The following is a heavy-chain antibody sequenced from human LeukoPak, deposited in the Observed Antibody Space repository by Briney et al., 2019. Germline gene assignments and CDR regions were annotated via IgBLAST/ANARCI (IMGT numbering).Heavy chain of an antibody. CDR1: GFTFSSYW. CDR2: INSDGSST. J-gene: IGHJ4*02. CDR3: VRQYSYDSSGYYPWDY. V-gene: IGHV3-74*01. Sequence: GGSLRLSCAASGFTFSSYWMLWVRHAPGKGLVWVSRINSDGSSTTYADSVKGRFTISRDNAKNTLYLQMNSLRAEDTAMYYCVRQYSYDSSGYYPWDYWGQGTLVTVSS. D-gene: IGHD3-22*01.